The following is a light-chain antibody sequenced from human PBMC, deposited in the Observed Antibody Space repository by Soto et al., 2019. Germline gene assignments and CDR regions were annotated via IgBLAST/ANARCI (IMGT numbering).Light chain of an antibody. V-gene: IGKV3-20*01. CDR1: PSVSSSY. Sequence: DIVLTQSPGTLSSSPGEIATLSCRASPSVSSSYLAWYQQKPGQAPKLLMYLASSRATGIPDRFSGSGSGTDFTLTISGLEPEDFSVYYCQQYGSSPWTFGQGTKVEIK. CDR2: LAS. CDR3: QQYGSSPWT. J-gene: IGKJ1*01.